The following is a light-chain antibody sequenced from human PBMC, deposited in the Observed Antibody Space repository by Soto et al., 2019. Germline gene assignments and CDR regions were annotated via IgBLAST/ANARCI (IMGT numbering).Light chain of an antibody. J-gene: IGKJ4*01. CDR1: QGISSY. CDR2: AAS. V-gene: IGKV1-9*01. CDR3: QHLHSYPLP. Sequence: DIQLTQSPSFLSASVGDRVTITCRASQGISSYLAWYQQKPGKAPKLLIFAASTLHSGVPSRFSGSGSGTEFTLTISSLQPEDFATYSCQHLHSYPLPFGGGTKVAMK.